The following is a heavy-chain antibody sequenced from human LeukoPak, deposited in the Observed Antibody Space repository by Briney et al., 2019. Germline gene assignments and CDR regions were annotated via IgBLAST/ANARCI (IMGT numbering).Heavy chain of an antibody. D-gene: IGHD2-15*01. CDR3: VGCSGGTCSDFDY. V-gene: IGHV3-7*01. CDR1: GLTFSNFW. CDR2: IKQDGSET. Sequence: GSLRLSCEASGLTFSNFWMTWLRQAPGKGLEWVANIKQDGSETYYLDSVRGRFTISRDNAKNSMYLQMNSLKAEDTAVYYCVGCSGGTCSDFDYWGRGTLVTVSS. J-gene: IGHJ4*02.